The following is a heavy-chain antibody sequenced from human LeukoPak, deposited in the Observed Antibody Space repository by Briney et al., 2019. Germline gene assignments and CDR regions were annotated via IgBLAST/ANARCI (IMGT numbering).Heavy chain of an antibody. D-gene: IGHD3-22*01. Sequence: GASVKVSCKASGGTFSSYAISWVRQAPGQGLEWMGGIIPIFGTANYAQKFQGRVTITTDESTSTAYMELSSLRSEDTAVYYCAINELGGGYDPNYYYMDVWGKGTTVTVSS. J-gene: IGHJ6*03. V-gene: IGHV1-69*05. CDR2: IIPIFGTA. CDR1: GGTFSSYA. CDR3: AINELGGGYDPNYYYMDV.